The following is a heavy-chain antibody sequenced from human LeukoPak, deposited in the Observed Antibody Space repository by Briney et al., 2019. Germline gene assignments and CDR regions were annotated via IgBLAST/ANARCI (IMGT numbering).Heavy chain of an antibody. V-gene: IGHV4-38-2*01. CDR3: ARAPAAYYFES. J-gene: IGHJ4*02. Sequence: SETLSLTCVVSGYSISSGYYWGWIRQPPGKGLEWIASIYHSGSTYYNPSLKSRVTISVDTSNNRFSLKLSSMTAADTAVYYCARAPAAYYFESWGQGTLVTVSS. CDR2: IYHSGST. D-gene: IGHD2-2*01. CDR1: GYSISSGYY.